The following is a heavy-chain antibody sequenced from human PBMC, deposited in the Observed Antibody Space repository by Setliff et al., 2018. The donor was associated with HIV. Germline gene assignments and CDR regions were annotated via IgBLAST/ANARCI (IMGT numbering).Heavy chain of an antibody. CDR1: GYSFNGFY. J-gene: IGHJ4*02. CDR3: ARGRDFWNGYYDFDS. CDR2: INPNSGGT. Sequence: GASVKVSCKASGYSFNGFYLHWVRQAPGQGLEWMGWINPNSGGTNYAQKFQGRVTMTRDTSISTAYMELSRLRYDDTAVYYCARGRDFWNGYYDFDSWGQGTLVTVSS. V-gene: IGHV1-2*02. D-gene: IGHD3-3*01.